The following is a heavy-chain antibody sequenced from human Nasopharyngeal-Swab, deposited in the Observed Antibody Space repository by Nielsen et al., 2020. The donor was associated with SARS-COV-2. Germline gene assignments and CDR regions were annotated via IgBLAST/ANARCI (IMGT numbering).Heavy chain of an antibody. CDR1: CYTFTSYA. CDR3: ARVGGDLRFLEWPLDY. D-gene: IGHD3-3*01. CDR2: INTNTGNP. V-gene: IGHV7-4-1*02. J-gene: IGHJ4*02. Sequence: ASVKVACKASCYTFTSYAMNWVRQAPGQGLEWMGWINTNTGNPTYAQGFTGRFVFSLDTSVSTAYLQISSLKAEDTAVYYCARVGGDLRFLEWPLDYWGQGTLVTVSS.